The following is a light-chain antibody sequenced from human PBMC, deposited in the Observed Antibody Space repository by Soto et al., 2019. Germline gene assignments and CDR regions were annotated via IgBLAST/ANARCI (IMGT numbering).Light chain of an antibody. V-gene: IGKV3-20*01. CDR1: QSLSSSY. CDR3: QHFGGTTFT. J-gene: IGKJ5*01. CDR2: GTS. Sequence: EIVLTQSPGTLSLSPGERATLSCRASQSLSSSYLAWYQQKPGQAPRLLIYGTSTRATGIPDRFSGSGSGTHFTPTISRLEPGDFAVYYCQHFGGTTFTFGQGTRLEIK.